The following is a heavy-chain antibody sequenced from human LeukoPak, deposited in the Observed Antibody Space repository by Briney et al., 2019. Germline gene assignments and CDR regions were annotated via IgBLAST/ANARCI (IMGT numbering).Heavy chain of an antibody. Sequence: SETLSLTCTVSGGSISSGGYFWSWIRQHPGKGLEWIGYIYYSGSSHYNPSLKSRVTISVDTSKNEFSLKLSSVTAADTAVYNCARAVYSSSWRRDYYMDVWGKGTTVTVSS. V-gene: IGHV4-31*03. J-gene: IGHJ6*03. CDR1: GGSISSGGYF. D-gene: IGHD6-13*01. CDR2: IYYSGSS. CDR3: ARAVYSSSWRRDYYMDV.